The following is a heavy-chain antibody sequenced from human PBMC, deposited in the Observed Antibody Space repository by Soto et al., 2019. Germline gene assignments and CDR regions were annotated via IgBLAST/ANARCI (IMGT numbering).Heavy chain of an antibody. D-gene: IGHD5-12*01. CDR3: ARTGWLRMLDP. CDR1: GYTFTSYY. V-gene: IGHV1-46*01. CDR2: INPSGGST. J-gene: IGHJ5*02. Sequence: ASVKVSCKASGYTFTSYYMHWVRQAPGQGFEWMGIINPSGGSTSYAQKFQGRVTMTRDTSTSTVYMELRSLRSEDTAVYYCARTGWLRMLDPWGQGTVVTVSS.